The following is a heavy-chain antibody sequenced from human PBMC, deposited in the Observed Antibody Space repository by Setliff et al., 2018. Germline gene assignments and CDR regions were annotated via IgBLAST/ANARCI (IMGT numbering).Heavy chain of an antibody. CDR3: AGGGRYCGGDCYQDDAFDI. CDR1: GGSFSDYY. CDR2: FNRTRKI. D-gene: IGHD2-21*02. J-gene: IGHJ3*02. V-gene: IGHV4-34*01. Sequence: LTCEVSGGSFSDYYWSWIRQSPGKGLEWLGDFNRTRKIDYSPSLKSRLTISVDTSKKQFSLHLNSVTAADTAMYYCAGGGRYCGGDCYQDDAFDIWGQGTMVTVSS.